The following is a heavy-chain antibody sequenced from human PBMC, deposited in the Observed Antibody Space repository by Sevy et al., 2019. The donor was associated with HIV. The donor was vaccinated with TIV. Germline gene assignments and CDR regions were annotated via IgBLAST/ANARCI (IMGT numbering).Heavy chain of an antibody. V-gene: IGHV3-43D*03. Sequence: QLGGSLRLSCAASGFTFDDYAMHWVRQAPGKGLEWVSLISWDGGSTYYADSVKGRFTISRDNSKNSLYLQMNSLRAEDTALYYCAKDIRSGGMDLEQQLVPGGFDYWGQGTLVTVSS. CDR1: GFTFDDYA. J-gene: IGHJ4*02. CDR2: ISWDGGST. D-gene: IGHD6-13*01. CDR3: AKDIRSGGMDLEQQLVPGGFDY.